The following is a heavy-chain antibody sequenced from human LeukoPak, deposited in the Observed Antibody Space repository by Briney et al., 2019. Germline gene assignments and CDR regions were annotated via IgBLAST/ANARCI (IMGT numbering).Heavy chain of an antibody. J-gene: IGHJ4*02. CDR3: ARLLAAAKTDYFDY. Sequence: VKPSETLSLTCTVSGGSISTGDYYWAWIRQPPGKGLGWTGSVDSSGKTYYNPSLKSRVTVPVDTSKNQFSLKVSSVTAADTAVYYCARLLAAAKTDYFDYWGQGILVTVSS. CDR2: VDSSGKT. V-gene: IGHV4-39*01. D-gene: IGHD6-13*01. CDR1: GGSISTGDYY.